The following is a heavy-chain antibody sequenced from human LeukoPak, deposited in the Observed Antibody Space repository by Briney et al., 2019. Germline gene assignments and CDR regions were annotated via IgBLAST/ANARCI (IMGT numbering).Heavy chain of an antibody. J-gene: IGHJ4*02. V-gene: IGHV4-59*11. Sequence: SETLSLTCTVSGDSISSHYWSWIRQPPGKGLEWIGYISYSGSTNYNPSLKSRVTISIDTSKNQFSLKLSSVTAADSAVYYCATFYYDSSGYRDWGQGTLVTVSS. CDR1: GDSISSHY. D-gene: IGHD3-22*01. CDR2: ISYSGST. CDR3: ATFYYDSSGYRD.